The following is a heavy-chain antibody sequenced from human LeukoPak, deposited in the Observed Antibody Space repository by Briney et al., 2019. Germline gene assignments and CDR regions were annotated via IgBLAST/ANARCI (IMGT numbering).Heavy chain of an antibody. CDR2: IYSGGNA. CDR3: ARHIVGDYGMDV. V-gene: IGHV3-53*01. Sequence: GGSLRLSCAASGFIVSSNYMSWVRQAPGKGLEWVSVIYSGGNAYYADSVKGRLTISRDNSKNTLYLQMNSLRAEDTVVYYCARHIVGDYGMDVWGQGTTVTVSS. J-gene: IGHJ6*02. CDR1: GFIVSSNY. D-gene: IGHD2-15*01.